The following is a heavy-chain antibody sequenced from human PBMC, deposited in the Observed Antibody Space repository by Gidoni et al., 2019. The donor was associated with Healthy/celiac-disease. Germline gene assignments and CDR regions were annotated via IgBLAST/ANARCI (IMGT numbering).Heavy chain of an antibody. V-gene: IGHV3-53*02. CDR3: AREEVKAAAGLYYYYGMDV. J-gene: IGHJ6*02. CDR1: GFIVRSHY. D-gene: IGHD6-13*01. Sequence: EVQLVENGGGLIKTAGSLARSCAASGFIVRSHYMSCVRQAPGKGLEWVSVIFSGGSTYYADSGKGRFTNSRDNTKNTFYLKMNSLRAEDTARYYCAREEVKAAAGLYYYYGMDVWGQGTTVTVSS. CDR2: IFSGGST.